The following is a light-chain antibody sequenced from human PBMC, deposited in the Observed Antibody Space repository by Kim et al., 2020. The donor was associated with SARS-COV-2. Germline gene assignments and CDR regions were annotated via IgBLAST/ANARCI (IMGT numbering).Light chain of an antibody. V-gene: IGLV2-14*03. Sequence: GQSITIPCTGTSSAVGGYNYVSWYQQHPGKAPELMIYGVSKRPSGVSNRFSGSKSDNTASLTISGLQAEDEADYYCISFTDASTWVFGGGTKVTVL. CDR2: GVS. CDR1: SSAVGGYNY. CDR3: ISFTDASTWV. J-gene: IGLJ3*02.